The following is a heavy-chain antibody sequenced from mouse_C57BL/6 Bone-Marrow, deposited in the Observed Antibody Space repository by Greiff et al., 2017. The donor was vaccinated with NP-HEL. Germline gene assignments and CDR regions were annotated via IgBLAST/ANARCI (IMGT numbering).Heavy chain of an antibody. J-gene: IGHJ3*01. Sequence: DVKLVESGGGLVKPGGSLKLSCAASGFTFSDYGMHWVRQAPEKGLEWVAYSSSGSSTIYYADTVKGRFTISRDNAKNTLFLQMTSLRSEDTAMYYCARVYDGYPWFAYWGQGTLVTVSA. D-gene: IGHD2-3*01. V-gene: IGHV5-17*01. CDR2: SSSGSSTI. CDR1: GFTFSDYG. CDR3: ARVYDGYPWFAY.